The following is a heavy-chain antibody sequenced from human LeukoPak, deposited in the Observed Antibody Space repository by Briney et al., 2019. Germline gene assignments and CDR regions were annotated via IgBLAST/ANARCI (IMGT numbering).Heavy chain of an antibody. J-gene: IGHJ4*02. CDR3: ARETFAATARGGDH. D-gene: IGHD6-13*01. Sequence: GGSLRLSCAASGFTFSSYWMTWVRQAPRKGLEGVAYIKQDGSETYYVDSVKGRFTISRDNAKNSLFLQMNSLRADDTAVYYCARETFAATARGGDHWGQGTLVTVSS. CDR1: GFTFSSYW. V-gene: IGHV3-7*01. CDR2: IKQDGSET.